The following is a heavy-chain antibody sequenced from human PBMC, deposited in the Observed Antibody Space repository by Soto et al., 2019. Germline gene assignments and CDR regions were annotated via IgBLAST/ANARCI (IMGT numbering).Heavy chain of an antibody. Sequence: SETLSLTCTVSGGSISSYYWSWIRQPPGKGLEWIGYIYYSGSTNYNPSLKSRVTISVDTSKNQFSLKLSSVTAADTAVYYCAEGFLFDYWGQGTLVTVSS. V-gene: IGHV4-59*01. CDR2: IYYSGST. J-gene: IGHJ4*02. CDR1: GGSISSYY. CDR3: AEGFLFDY.